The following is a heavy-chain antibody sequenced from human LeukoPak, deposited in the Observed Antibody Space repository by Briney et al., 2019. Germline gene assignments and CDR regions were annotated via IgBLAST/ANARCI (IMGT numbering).Heavy chain of an antibody. CDR2: IIPIFGTA. CDR3: ARRATYYYGSGSSTTFDP. Sequence: SVKVSCKASGGTFSSYAISWVRQAPGQGLEWVGGIIPIFGTANYAQKFQGRVTITKDESTSTAYMELSSLRSEDTAVYYCARRATYYYGSGSSTTFDPWGQGTLVTVSS. V-gene: IGHV1-69*05. J-gene: IGHJ5*02. CDR1: GGTFSSYA. D-gene: IGHD3-10*01.